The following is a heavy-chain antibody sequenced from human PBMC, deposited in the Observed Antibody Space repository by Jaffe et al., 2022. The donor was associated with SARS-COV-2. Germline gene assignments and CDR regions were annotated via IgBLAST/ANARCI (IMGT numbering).Heavy chain of an antibody. CDR1: GDSISSYY. CDR2: IYSSGST. Sequence: QVQLQESGPGLVKTSETLSLTCIVSGDSISSYYWSWIRQPPGKGLEWIGYIYSSGSTNYNPSLRSRVTISVDTSKNQFSLNLSSVTAADTAVYYCARVNWGDYYYGMDVWGQGTTVTVSS. CDR3: ARVNWGDYYYGMDV. J-gene: IGHJ6*02. D-gene: IGHD7-27*01. V-gene: IGHV4-59*01.